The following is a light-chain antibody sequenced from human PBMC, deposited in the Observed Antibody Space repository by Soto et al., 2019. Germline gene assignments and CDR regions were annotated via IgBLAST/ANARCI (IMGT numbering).Light chain of an antibody. CDR2: DVS. V-gene: IGLV2-14*03. CDR3: SSYTSSSTLVV. Sequence: QSVLTQPASVSGSPGQSITISCSGTNTDVGAYGFVSWYQQHPAKAPKLMLYDVSNRPSGVSNRFSGSKSGNTASLTISGLQAEDEADYYCSSYTSSSTLVVFGGGTQLTVL. J-gene: IGLJ2*01. CDR1: NTDVGAYGF.